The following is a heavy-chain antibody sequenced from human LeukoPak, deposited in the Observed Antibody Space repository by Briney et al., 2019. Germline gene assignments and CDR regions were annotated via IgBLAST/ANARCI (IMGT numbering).Heavy chain of an antibody. J-gene: IGHJ6*02. V-gene: IGHV3-23*01. CDR3: AQVPGFASANYYYYGMDV. D-gene: IGHD3-9*01. Sequence: GGSLRLSCAASGFSLDNFEMSWVRQAPGKGLEWVSAISGSGGSTYYADSVKGRFTISRDNSKNTLYLQMNSLRAEDTAVYYCAQVPGFASANYYYYGMDVWGQGTTVTVSS. CDR2: ISGSGGST. CDR1: GFSLDNFE.